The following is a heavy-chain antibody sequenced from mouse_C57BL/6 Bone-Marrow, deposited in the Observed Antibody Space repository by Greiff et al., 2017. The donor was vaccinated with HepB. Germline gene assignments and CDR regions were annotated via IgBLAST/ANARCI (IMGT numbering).Heavy chain of an antibody. V-gene: IGHV1-50*01. CDR2: IDPSDSYT. D-gene: IGHD2-4*01. J-gene: IGHJ4*01. Sequence: QVHVKQPGAELVKPGASVKLSCKASGYTFTSYWMQWVKQRPGQGLEWIGKIDPSDSYTNYNQKFKGKATLTVDTSSSTAYMQLSILTSEDSAVYYCARGLDDDYDGDGALDYWGQGTSVTVSS. CDR1: GYTFTSYW. CDR3: ARGLDDDYDGDGALDY.